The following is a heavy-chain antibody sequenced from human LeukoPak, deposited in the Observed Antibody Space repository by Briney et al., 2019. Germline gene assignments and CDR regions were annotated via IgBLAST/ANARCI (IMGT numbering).Heavy chain of an antibody. Sequence: PGGSLRLSCAASGLTFSRHWMHWVRQAPGKGLVWVSRINSDGSSTYYADSVKGRFTISRDNAKNTLYLQMNSLRAEDTAVYYCARDFGDGSGYHDAFDVWGQGTMVTVSS. V-gene: IGHV3-74*01. CDR1: GLTFSRHW. CDR2: INSDGSST. CDR3: ARDFGDGSGYHDAFDV. J-gene: IGHJ3*01. D-gene: IGHD3-22*01.